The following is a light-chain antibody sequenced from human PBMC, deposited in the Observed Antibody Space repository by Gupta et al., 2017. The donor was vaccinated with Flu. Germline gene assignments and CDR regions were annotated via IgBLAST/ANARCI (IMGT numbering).Light chain of an antibody. CDR3: RQADSFPLT. CDR2: ATS. V-gene: IGKV1D-12*01. J-gene: IGKJ5*01. Sequence: PSSMSASVGQRVMITCRASQPINKFLSWHQQRPGGAPKLLIFATSEVQNGVPSRFSDSGSGTDFSLTSTGLHPEDFATYCCRQADSFPLTFGQGTRLEI. CDR1: QPINKF.